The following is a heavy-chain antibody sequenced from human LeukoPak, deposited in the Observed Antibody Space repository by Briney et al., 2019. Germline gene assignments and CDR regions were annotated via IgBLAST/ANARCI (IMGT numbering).Heavy chain of an antibody. J-gene: IGHJ3*02. CDR1: GGIFSSYA. CDR2: IIPIFGTA. V-gene: IGHV1-69*05. CDR3: ARDRTTMVRAFDAFDI. Sequence: GSSVKVSCKASGGIFSSYAISWVRQAPGQGLEWMGGIIPIFGTANYAQKFQGRVTITTDESTSTAYMELSSLRSEDTAVYYCARDRTTMVRAFDAFDIWGQGTMVTVSS. D-gene: IGHD3-10*01.